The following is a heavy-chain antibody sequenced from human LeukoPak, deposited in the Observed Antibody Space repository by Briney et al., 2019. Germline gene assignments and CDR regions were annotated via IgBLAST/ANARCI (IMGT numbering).Heavy chain of an antibody. J-gene: IGHJ1*01. CDR3: ARTQAYGGNSGYFQH. Sequence: SVKVSCKASGGTFSSYAISWVRQAPGQGLEWMGRIIPIFGTANYAQKLQGRVTITADESTSTAYMELSSRRSEDTPVYYCARTQAYGGNSGYFQHWGQGTLVTVSS. V-gene: IGHV1-69*13. CDR1: GGTFSSYA. CDR2: IIPIFGTA. D-gene: IGHD4-23*01.